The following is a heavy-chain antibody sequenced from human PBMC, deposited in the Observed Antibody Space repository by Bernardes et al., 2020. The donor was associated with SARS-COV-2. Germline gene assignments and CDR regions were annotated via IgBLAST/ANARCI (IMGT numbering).Heavy chain of an antibody. J-gene: IGHJ4*02. D-gene: IGHD5-18*01. CDR2: IYYSGST. CDR1: GGSISSYY. V-gene: IGHV4-59*01. CDR3: AGTRGYSYGYIDY. Sequence: LSLTCTVSGGSISSYYWSWIRQPPGKGLEWIGYIYYSGSTNYNPSLKSRVTISVDTSKNQFSLKLSSVTAADTAVYYCAGTRGYSYGYIDYWGQGTLVTVSS.